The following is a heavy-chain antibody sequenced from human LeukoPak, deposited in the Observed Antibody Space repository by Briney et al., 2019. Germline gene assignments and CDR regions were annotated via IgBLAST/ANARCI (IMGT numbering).Heavy chain of an antibody. J-gene: IGHJ6*03. CDR1: GFTLSSYV. Sequence: GGSLRLSCAASGFTLSSYVMHWVRQAPGKGLEWVAIISYDGSNEYYADSVKGRFTISRDNAKNSLYLQMDSLRVEDTAVYYCARDPYSGNYGAYYYYYMDVWGKGTTVTISS. D-gene: IGHD1-26*01. V-gene: IGHV3-30*04. CDR3: ARDPYSGNYGAYYYYYMDV. CDR2: ISYDGSNE.